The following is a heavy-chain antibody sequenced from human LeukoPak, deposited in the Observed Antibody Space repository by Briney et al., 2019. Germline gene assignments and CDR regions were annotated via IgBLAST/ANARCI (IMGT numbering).Heavy chain of an antibody. D-gene: IGHD5-12*01. Sequence: SETLSHTCNVSGGSLSSYYWDGLRQPPGKAREGRAYISDTGKTDYNPSLKSRVTISLDTSKSQFSLRLRSVTTADTAVYFCATGSYEPFDNWGPGTLVTVSS. V-gene: IGHV4-59*01. CDR3: ATGSYEPFDN. J-gene: IGHJ4*02. CDR1: GGSLSSYY. CDR2: ISDTGKT.